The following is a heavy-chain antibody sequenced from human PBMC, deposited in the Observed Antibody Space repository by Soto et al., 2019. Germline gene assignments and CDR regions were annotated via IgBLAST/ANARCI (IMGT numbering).Heavy chain of an antibody. V-gene: IGHV4-4*02. CDR1: GGSISSNNW. CDR2: IYHSGST. D-gene: IGHD3-22*01. Sequence: PSETLPLTCAVSGGSISSNNWWSWVRQPPGKGLEWIGEIYHSGSTNYNPSLESRVTILVDKSKNKFSLNLSSVTAADTAVYYCARRTDYYASSGTFDYWGQGTLVTVSS. CDR3: ARRTDYYASSGTFDY. J-gene: IGHJ4*02.